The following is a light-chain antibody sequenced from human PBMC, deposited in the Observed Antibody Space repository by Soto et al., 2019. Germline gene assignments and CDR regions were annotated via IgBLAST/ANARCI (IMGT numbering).Light chain of an antibody. Sequence: QSVLTQPPSASGTPGQRVTISCSGSSSNIGSNTVNWYQQVPGTAPRFLIYSDNQRPSGVPDRVSGSKSGTSASLAISGLQSEDEADYYCAAWDDSLNAYVFGTGTKVT. V-gene: IGLV1-44*01. J-gene: IGLJ1*01. CDR1: SSNIGSNT. CDR2: SDN. CDR3: AAWDDSLNAYV.